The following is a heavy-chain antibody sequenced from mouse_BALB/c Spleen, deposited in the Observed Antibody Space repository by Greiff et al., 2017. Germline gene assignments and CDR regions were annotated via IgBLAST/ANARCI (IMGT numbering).Heavy chain of an antibody. D-gene: IGHD2-1*01. CDR1: GFDFSRYW. CDR2: INPDSSTI. CDR3: AKIYYGNYGLYFDV. V-gene: IGHV4-1*02. J-gene: IGHJ1*01. Sequence: DVMLVESGGGLVQPGGSLKLSCAASGFDFSRYWMSWVRQAPGKGLEWIGEINPDSSTINYTPSLKDKFIISRDNAKNTLYLQMSKVRSEDTALYYCAKIYYGNYGLYFDVWGAGTTVTVSS.